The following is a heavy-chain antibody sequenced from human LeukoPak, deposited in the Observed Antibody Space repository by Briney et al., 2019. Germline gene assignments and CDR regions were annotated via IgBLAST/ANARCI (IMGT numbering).Heavy chain of an antibody. Sequence: SVKVSCKASGGTFSSYAISWVRQAPGQGLEWMGRIIPILGIANYAQKFQGRVTITADKSTSTAYMELSSLRSEDTAVYYCARSIQLWVFDYWGQGTLVTVSS. CDR2: IIPILGIA. CDR3: ARSIQLWVFDY. D-gene: IGHD5-18*01. V-gene: IGHV1-69*04. CDR1: GGTFSSYA. J-gene: IGHJ4*02.